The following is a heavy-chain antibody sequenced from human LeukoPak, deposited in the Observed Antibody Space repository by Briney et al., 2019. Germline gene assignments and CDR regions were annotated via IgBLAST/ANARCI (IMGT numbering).Heavy chain of an antibody. CDR2: INHSGST. CDR1: GGSFSGYY. D-gene: IGHD3-10*01. Sequence: SSETLSLTCAVYGGSFSGYYWSWIRQPPGKGLEWIGEINHSGSTNYNPSLKSRVTISVDTSKNQFSLKLSSVTAADTAVYYCARGPRHAQYYYGSGSYLDYWGQGTLVTVSS. V-gene: IGHV4-34*01. J-gene: IGHJ4*02. CDR3: ARGPRHAQYYYGSGSYLDY.